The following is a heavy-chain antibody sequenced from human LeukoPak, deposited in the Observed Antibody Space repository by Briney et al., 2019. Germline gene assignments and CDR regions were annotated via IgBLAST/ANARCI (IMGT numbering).Heavy chain of an antibody. Sequence: GGSLRLSCSASGFTFSSYAMHRVRQAPGKGLEYVSAISSNGGSTYYADSVKGRFTISRDNSKNTLYLQMSSLRAEDTAVYYCVKGYCSSTSCSADWFDPWGQGTLVTVSS. CDR1: GFTFSSYA. D-gene: IGHD2-2*01. V-gene: IGHV3-64D*06. CDR2: ISSNGGST. J-gene: IGHJ5*02. CDR3: VKGYCSSTSCSADWFDP.